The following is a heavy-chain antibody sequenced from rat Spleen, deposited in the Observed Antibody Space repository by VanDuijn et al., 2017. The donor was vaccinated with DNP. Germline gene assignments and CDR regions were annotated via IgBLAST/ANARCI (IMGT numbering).Heavy chain of an antibody. V-gene: IGHV5S13*01. CDR3: ARGVYYYSATYWYFDF. D-gene: IGHD1-1*01. CDR2: ITSGSGST. J-gene: IGHJ1*01. CDR1: GFTFRYYW. Sequence: EVQLVESGGGLVQPGRSLKLSCAASGFTFRYYWMAWFRQVPGKGLEWIASITSGSGSTSYLDSVRGRFTISRDDARDTLYLQMNSLRSEDTATYYCARGVYYYSATYWYFDFWGPGTMVTVSS.